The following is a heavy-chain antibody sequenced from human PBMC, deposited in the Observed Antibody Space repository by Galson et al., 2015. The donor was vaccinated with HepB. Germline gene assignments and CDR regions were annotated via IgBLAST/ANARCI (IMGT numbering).Heavy chain of an antibody. J-gene: IGHJ4*02. CDR2: ISYDGTKK. V-gene: IGHV3-30*18. CDR1: GFTFSNYG. CDR3: TKDLRGGDDY. D-gene: IGHD3-10*01. Sequence: SLRLSCAASGFTFSNYGMHWIRQTPGKGLEWVALISYDGTKKYYAASIKGRFTISRDNSNNTLSLEMNSLRPEDTALYYCTKDLRGGDDYWGQGTLVTVSS.